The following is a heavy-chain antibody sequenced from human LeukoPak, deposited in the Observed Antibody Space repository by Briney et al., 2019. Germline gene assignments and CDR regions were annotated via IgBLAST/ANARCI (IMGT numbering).Heavy chain of an antibody. V-gene: IGHV1-2*02. CDR3: AGQKDPRPIDY. CDR1: GYTFTIYY. Sequence: ASVTVSFKASGYTFTIYYMHWVRQAPGQGLEWMGWVNPASGGTNYAQKFEGRVTMTRDTSISTAYMELTALTSDDTAVYYCAGQKDPRPIDYWGQGTLVTVSS. J-gene: IGHJ4*02. CDR2: VNPASGGT.